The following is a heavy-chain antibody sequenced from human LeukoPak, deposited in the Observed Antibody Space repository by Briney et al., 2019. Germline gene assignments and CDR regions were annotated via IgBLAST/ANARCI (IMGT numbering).Heavy chain of an antibody. CDR3: ARDPYCSGDTCYSPYDY. CDR1: GFTFTGYY. Sequence: ASVKVSCKASGFTFTGYYMYWVRQAPGQRLEWMGWINLNSGATIYAQRFQGRVTMTRDTSITTAYMELSSLKSDDTAFYYCARDPYCSGDTCYSPYDYWGQGTLVTVSS. J-gene: IGHJ4*02. CDR2: INLNSGAT. D-gene: IGHD2-15*01. V-gene: IGHV1-2*02.